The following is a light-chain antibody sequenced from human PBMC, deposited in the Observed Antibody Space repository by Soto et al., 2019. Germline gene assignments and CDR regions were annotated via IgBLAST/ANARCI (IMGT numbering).Light chain of an antibody. Sequence: EIVLTQSPGTLSLSPGERATLSCRASQSVSSSYLAWYQQKPGQAPRLLIYGASSRATGIPDRFSGSGSGTDFTLTISRLEPADFAVYYCQQYGSSSPWTFGQGTKVEIK. J-gene: IGKJ1*01. CDR1: QSVSSSY. CDR3: QQYGSSSPWT. V-gene: IGKV3-20*01. CDR2: GAS.